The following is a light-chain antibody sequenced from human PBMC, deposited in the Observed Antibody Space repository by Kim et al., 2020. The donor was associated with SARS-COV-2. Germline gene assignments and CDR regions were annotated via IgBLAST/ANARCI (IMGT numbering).Light chain of an antibody. CDR2: VNSDGSH. Sequence: QLVLTQSPSASASLGASVKLTCALSSGHSSYAIEWHQQQPEKGPRYLIKVNSDGSHTKGDGIPDRFSGSTSGAERYLTISSLQSEDAADYYCQTWGPGIRVFGGGTQLTVL. CDR1: SGHSSYA. J-gene: IGLJ3*02. CDR3: QTWGPGIRV. V-gene: IGLV4-69*01.